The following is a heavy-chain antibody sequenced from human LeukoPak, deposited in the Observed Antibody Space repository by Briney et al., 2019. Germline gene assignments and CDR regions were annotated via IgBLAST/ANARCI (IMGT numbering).Heavy chain of an antibody. Sequence: GGSLRLSCAASGFTFSSYEMNWVGQARGKGVEGVSYISSSGSTIYYADSVKGRFTISSDNPKNSLYLQMNSLRAEDTAVYYCASAPSGIAAAGIDYWGQGTLVTVSS. J-gene: IGHJ4*02. CDR3: ASAPSGIAAAGIDY. D-gene: IGHD6-13*01. CDR1: GFTFSSYE. CDR2: ISSSGSTI. V-gene: IGHV3-48*03.